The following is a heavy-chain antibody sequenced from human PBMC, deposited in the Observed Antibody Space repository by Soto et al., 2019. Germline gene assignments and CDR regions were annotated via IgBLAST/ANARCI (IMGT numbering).Heavy chain of an antibody. CDR2: IWYDGSKE. V-gene: IGHV3-33*01. Sequence: QVQLVESGGGVVQSGRSLRLSCEASGFTFSTYGMHWVRQAPGKGLEWVALIWYDGSKEYYADSVKGRFTISKDNSKNTLYLQMSGLRVEDTAVYYCARETNGGSFDIWGQGAMVTVSS. D-gene: IGHD2-8*01. J-gene: IGHJ3*02. CDR1: GFTFSTYG. CDR3: ARETNGGSFDI.